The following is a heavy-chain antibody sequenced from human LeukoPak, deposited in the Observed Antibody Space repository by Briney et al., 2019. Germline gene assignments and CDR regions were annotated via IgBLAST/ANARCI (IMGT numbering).Heavy chain of an antibody. D-gene: IGHD2/OR15-2a*01. J-gene: IGHJ4*02. Sequence: SETLSLTCVVSGDSVSNFHWNWLRQVPGKGLEWIACLSYTGKADYNPSLASRVTISLDTSKNQGFSSKVKSVTAADTAVYYCSEGYFEPFDHWSQGILVTVSS. CDR1: GDSVSNFH. CDR3: SEGYFEPFDH. CDR2: LSYTGKA. V-gene: IGHV4-59*02.